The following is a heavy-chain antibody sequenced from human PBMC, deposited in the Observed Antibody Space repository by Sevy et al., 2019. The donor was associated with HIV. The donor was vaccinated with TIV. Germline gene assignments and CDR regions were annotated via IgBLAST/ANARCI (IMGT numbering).Heavy chain of an antibody. V-gene: IGHV1-18*01. CDR3: GYCSSTSSWFDP. J-gene: IGHJ5*02. CDR1: GYTFTSYG. Sequence: ASVKVSCKASGYTFTSYGISWVRQAPGQELEWMGWISAYNGNTNYAQKLQGRVTMTTDTSTSTAYMELRSLRSDDTAVYYCGYCSSTSSWFDPWGQGTLVTVSS. CDR2: ISAYNGNT. D-gene: IGHD2-2*01.